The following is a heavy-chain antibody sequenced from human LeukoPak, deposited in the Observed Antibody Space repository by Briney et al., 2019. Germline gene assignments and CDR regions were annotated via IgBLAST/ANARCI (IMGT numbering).Heavy chain of an antibody. J-gene: IGHJ6*03. CDR3: AREDCSISSCFSCFPYYYMDV. CDR2: LYTSGGT. CDR1: GASISDYY. Sequence: SETLSLTCTVSGASISDYYWSWIRQPAGKGLEWIGRLYTSGGTKYNPSVKSRVTISGDKSKHQFSLKLSSVTAADTAVYYWAREDCSISSCFSCFPYYYMDVWGKGTMVTVSS. D-gene: IGHD2-2*01. V-gene: IGHV4-4*07.